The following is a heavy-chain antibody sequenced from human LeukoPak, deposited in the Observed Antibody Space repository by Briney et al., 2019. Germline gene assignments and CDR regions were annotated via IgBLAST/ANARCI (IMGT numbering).Heavy chain of an antibody. CDR2: ISTSSSYI. D-gene: IGHD6-19*01. Sequence: PGGSLRLSCAASGFTFSNYNMNWVRQAPGKGLEWVSSISTSSSYIYYADSVKGRFTISRDNAKKSLYLQMNSLRAEDTAVYYCARDGGSAWFLDYWGQGTLVIVSS. V-gene: IGHV3-21*01. J-gene: IGHJ4*02. CDR3: ARDGGSAWFLDY. CDR1: GFTFSNYN.